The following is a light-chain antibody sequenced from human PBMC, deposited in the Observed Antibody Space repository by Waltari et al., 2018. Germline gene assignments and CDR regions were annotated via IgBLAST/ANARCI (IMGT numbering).Light chain of an antibody. CDR3: QSYDSSLSGVV. J-gene: IGLJ2*01. V-gene: IGLV1-40*01. CDR1: SSNIGAGYD. CDR2: ANT. Sequence: QSVLTQPPSVTAAPGQRVTISCTGSSSNIGAGYDVHWYQHLPGAAPELLIYANTNRPSGVPDRSSASKSGTSASLAITGLQAADEAVYYCQSYDSSLSGVVFGGGTKLTVL.